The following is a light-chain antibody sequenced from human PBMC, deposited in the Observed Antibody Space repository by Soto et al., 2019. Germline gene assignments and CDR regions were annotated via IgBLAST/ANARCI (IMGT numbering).Light chain of an antibody. CDR3: QLYGSTPRVT. CDR1: QSVSSNY. CDR2: GAS. J-gene: IGKJ4*01. Sequence: EIVLTQSPGTLSLSPGERATLSCRASQSVSSNYLAWYQQKPGQAPRLLIYGASSRATGIPDRFSGSGSGTDFTLTISRLEPEDFAVYYCQLYGSTPRVTFGGGTKVEI. V-gene: IGKV3-20*01.